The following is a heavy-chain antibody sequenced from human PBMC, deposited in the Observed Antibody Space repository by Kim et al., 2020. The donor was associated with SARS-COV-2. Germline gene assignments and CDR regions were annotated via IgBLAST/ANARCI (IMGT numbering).Heavy chain of an antibody. CDR3: ARRAIVGATYAERYFDL. J-gene: IGHJ2*01. V-gene: IGHV4-39*01. Sequence: SETLSLTCSVSRGSISSYSYYWGWIRQSPGKGLQYIGSIDYSGATYYNPSLQSRVTISVDSSRTQFSLKLNSVTAADQAVCYCARRAIVGATYAERYFDLCGRDTLVTVSS. D-gene: IGHD1-26*01. CDR1: RGSISSYSYY. CDR2: IDYSGAT.